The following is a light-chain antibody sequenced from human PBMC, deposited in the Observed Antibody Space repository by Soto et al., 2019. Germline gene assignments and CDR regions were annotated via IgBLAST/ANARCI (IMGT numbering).Light chain of an antibody. V-gene: IGLV2-14*03. CDR1: TSDVGGYNS. J-gene: IGLJ3*02. Sequence: QSVLTQPASLSGSLGQSITISFTGATSDVGGYNSVSWYQQHPGKAPKLIIYDVTDRPSGISNRFSGSKSGNTDSLTISGLQAEDEAYYYCSSYTRSSNLLFGGGTKVTVL. CDR2: DVT. CDR3: SSYTRSSNLL.